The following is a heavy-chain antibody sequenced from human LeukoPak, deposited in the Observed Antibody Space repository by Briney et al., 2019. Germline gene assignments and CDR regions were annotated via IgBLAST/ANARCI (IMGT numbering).Heavy chain of an antibody. CDR3: ARAIIRTMVRVGGFGY. D-gene: IGHD3-10*01. Sequence: ASVKVSCKASGYTFTSYYMHWVRQAPGQGLEWMGIINPSGGSTSYAQKFQGRVTMTRDTSTSTVYMELSSLRSEDTAVYYCARAIIRTMVRVGGFGYWGQGTLVTVFS. CDR1: GYTFTSYY. J-gene: IGHJ4*02. V-gene: IGHV1-46*01. CDR2: INPSGGST.